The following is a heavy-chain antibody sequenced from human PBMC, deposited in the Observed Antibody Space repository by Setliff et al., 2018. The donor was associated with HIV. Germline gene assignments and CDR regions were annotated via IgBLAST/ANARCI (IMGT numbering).Heavy chain of an antibody. CDR3: ARAVSGWYARKPSFDY. Sequence: SVKVSCKASGGTFSSYAINWVRQAPGQGLEWMGGIIPMFGTAHYAQKFQGRVTITADKSTSTAYMELSSLRSEDTAVYYCARAVSGWYARKPSFDYWGQGTLVTVSS. D-gene: IGHD6-19*01. J-gene: IGHJ4*02. V-gene: IGHV1-69*06. CDR1: GGTFSSYA. CDR2: IIPMFGTA.